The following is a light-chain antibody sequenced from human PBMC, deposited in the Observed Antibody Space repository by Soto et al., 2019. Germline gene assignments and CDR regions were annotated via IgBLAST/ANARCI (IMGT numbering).Light chain of an antibody. CDR2: AND. V-gene: IGLV1-44*01. Sequence: QSVLTQPPSASGTPGQRVTISCSGSSSNIGSNPVNWYQQLPGTAPKLLIYANDQRPSGVPARFSGSKSGTSASLAISGLQAEDEADYYCGSYSNTATRVFGGGTQLTVL. J-gene: IGLJ7*01. CDR1: SSNIGSNP. CDR3: GSYSNTATRV.